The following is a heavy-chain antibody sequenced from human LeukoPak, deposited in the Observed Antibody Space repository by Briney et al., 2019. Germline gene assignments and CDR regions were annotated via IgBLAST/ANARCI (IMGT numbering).Heavy chain of an antibody. D-gene: IGHD4-17*01. CDR1: GFTFSRYW. CDR3: ALRYGDYGIA. J-gene: IGHJ5*02. Sequence: PGGSLRLSCAASGFTFSRYWMSGVRQAPGKGREGVANIKQDGSEKYYVDSVKGGFTISRDNAKHSLYLQMNSLRAEDTAVYYCALRYGDYGIAWGQGTLVTVSS. V-gene: IGHV3-7*03. CDR2: IKQDGSEK.